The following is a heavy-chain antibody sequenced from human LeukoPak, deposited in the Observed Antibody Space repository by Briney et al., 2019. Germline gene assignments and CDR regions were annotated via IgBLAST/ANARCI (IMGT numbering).Heavy chain of an antibody. CDR1: GFTFSNYG. CDR3: ARDGGYKDYYYYMDV. D-gene: IGHD1-14*01. V-gene: IGHV3-30*03. CDR2: ISYGGTNT. Sequence: GRSLRLSCAASGFTFSNYGMHWVRQAPGKGLEWVAVISYGGTNTYYEDSVKGRFTISRDNAKNSLYLQMNSLRAEDTAVYYCARDGGYKDYYYYMDVWGKGTTVTISS. J-gene: IGHJ6*03.